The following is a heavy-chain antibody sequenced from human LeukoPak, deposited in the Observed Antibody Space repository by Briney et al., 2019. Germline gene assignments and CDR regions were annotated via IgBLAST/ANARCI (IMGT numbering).Heavy chain of an antibody. Sequence: GSLRLSCAASGFTFSSYAMSWVRQAPGKGLEWVSAISGSGGSTYYADSVKGRFTISRDNSKNTLYLQMNSLRAEDTAVYYCAKVPGEHGVLDYRGRGTLVTVSS. D-gene: IGHD1/OR15-1a*01. CDR2: ISGSGGST. CDR1: GFTFSSYA. CDR3: AKVPGEHGVLDY. J-gene: IGHJ4*02. V-gene: IGHV3-23*01.